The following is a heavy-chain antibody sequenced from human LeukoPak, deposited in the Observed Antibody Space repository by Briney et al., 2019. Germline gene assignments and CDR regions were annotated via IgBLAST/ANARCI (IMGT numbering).Heavy chain of an antibody. CDR2: ISSTGDET. V-gene: IGHV3-23*01. CDR1: DFIFSNYA. J-gene: IGHJ4*02. Sequence: GGSLRLSCAASDFIFSNYAMSWVRQAPGKGLEWVSLISSTGDETHYADSVKGRFTISRDNSKNTLSLQLNSLRADDTAVYYCAIYQQQPRLGSDYWGQGTLVTVSS. D-gene: IGHD6-13*01. CDR3: AIYQQQPRLGSDY.